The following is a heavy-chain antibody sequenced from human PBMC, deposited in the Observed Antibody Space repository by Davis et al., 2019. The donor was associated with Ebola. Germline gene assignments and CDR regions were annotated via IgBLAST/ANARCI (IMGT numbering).Heavy chain of an antibody. CDR2: ISSSSNYI. J-gene: IGHJ4*02. CDR3: ANPTSRGY. Sequence: GESLKISCAASKFTFSRYDMNWVRQAPGKGLEWVSFISSSSNYIYYADSVKGRFTVSRDNAKNSLYLQMNSLRAEDTAVYYCANPTSRGYWGQGTLVTVSS. CDR1: KFTFSRYD. V-gene: IGHV3-21*01.